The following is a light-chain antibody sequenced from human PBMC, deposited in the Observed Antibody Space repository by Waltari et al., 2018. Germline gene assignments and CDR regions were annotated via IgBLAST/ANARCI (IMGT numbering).Light chain of an antibody. J-gene: IGLJ1*01. CDR1: SLRSYY. V-gene: IGLV3-19*01. CDR3: NSRDSSGNLHYV. Sequence: SSELTQDPAVSVALGQTVRITCQGDSLRSYYASWYQRKPGQAPVLVIYGKNNRPSGIPDRFSGSSSGNTASLTITGAQAEDEADYYCNSRDSSGNLHYVFGTGTKVTVL. CDR2: GKN.